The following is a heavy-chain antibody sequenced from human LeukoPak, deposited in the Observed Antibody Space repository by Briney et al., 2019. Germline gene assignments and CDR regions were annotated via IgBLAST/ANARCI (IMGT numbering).Heavy chain of an antibody. J-gene: IGHJ5*02. CDR3: VRAHHPGGWFDP. V-gene: IGHV3-7*04. D-gene: IGHD3-10*01. CDR1: GFTFSSYS. CDR2: MNQDGSEI. Sequence: QSGGSLRLSCAASGFTFSSYSMNWVRQAPGKGLEWVASMNQDGSEIHYVDSVKGRFTISRDNAKNSLFLQMNSLTADDTAVHYCVRAHHPGGWFDPWGQGTLVTVSS.